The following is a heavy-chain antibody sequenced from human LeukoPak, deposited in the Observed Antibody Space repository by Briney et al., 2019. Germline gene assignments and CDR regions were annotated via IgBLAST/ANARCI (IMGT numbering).Heavy chain of an antibody. D-gene: IGHD3-22*01. CDR1: GYTFTSYY. V-gene: IGHV1-46*01. CDR3: ARVSERGPTMKTFDP. J-gene: IGHJ5*02. CDR2: INPSGGST. Sequence: ASVKVSCKASGYTFTSYYMHWVRQAPGQGLEWMGIINPSGGSTSYAQKFQGRVTMTRDTSTSTVYMELSSLRSEDTAVYYCARVSERGPTMKTFDPWGQGTLVTVSS.